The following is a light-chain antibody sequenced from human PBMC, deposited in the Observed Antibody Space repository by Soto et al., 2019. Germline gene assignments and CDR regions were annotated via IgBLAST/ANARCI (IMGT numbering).Light chain of an antibody. V-gene: IGKV3-20*01. CDR2: GAS. Sequence: EIVLTQSPATLSLSPGERATLSCRASQSVSSSYLAWYQQKHGQARRLLIYGASSRATGIPDRFSGSGSGTDLTITISRLEPEDFAVYYCQQYGSSPLTFGGGTKVDIK. J-gene: IGKJ4*01. CDR3: QQYGSSPLT. CDR1: QSVSSSY.